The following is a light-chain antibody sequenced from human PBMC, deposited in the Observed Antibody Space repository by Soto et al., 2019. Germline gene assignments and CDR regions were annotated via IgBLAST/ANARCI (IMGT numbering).Light chain of an antibody. J-gene: IGKJ2*01. CDR2: GAS. CDR1: QSVSSNF. CDR3: QQHGSSPYT. V-gene: IGKV3-20*01. Sequence: EIVLTQSPGTLSLSPGERATLSCRASQSVSSNFLAWYQQKPGQAPSLLIYGASSRATGIPDRFSGSGSGTDFTLTISRLEPEDFAVYYCQQHGSSPYTFGQGTKLEIK.